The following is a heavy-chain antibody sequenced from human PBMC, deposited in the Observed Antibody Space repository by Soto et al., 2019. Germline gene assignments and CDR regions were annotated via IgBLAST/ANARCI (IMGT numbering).Heavy chain of an antibody. J-gene: IGHJ4*02. V-gene: IGHV3-48*01. CDR3: ARVVRYPPRFDY. CDR2: ISSSSSTI. D-gene: IGHD3-9*01. Sequence: EVQLVESGGGLVQPGGSLRLSCAASGFTFSSYSMNWVRQAPGKGLEWVSYISSSSSTIYYADSVKGQFTIPRDKANNSPYLQTHSLRAEYTAVYYCARVVRYPPRFDYWGQGTLVTVSS. CDR1: GFTFSSYS.